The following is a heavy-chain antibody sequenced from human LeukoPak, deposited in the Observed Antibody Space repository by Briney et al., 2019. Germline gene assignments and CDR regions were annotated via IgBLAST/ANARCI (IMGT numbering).Heavy chain of an antibody. CDR1: GGSISSSSYY. CDR3: ARGPLYYDSSDCFDY. V-gene: IGHV4-39*07. Sequence: MTSETLSLTCTVSGGSISSSSYYWRWIRQPPGKGLEWIGSIYYSGSTYYNPSLKSRVTISVDTSKNQFSLKLSSVTAADTAVYYCARGPLYYDSSDCFDYWGQGTLVTVSS. D-gene: IGHD3-22*01. J-gene: IGHJ4*02. CDR2: IYYSGST.